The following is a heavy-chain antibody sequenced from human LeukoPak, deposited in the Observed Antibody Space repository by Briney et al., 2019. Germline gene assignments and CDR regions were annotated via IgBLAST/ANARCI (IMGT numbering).Heavy chain of an antibody. CDR2: IWYDGSNK. D-gene: IGHD3-16*01. V-gene: IGHV3-33*06. Sequence: TGGSLRLSCAASGFTFSNHGMHWVRQAPGKGLEWVAVIWYDGSNKYYADSVKGRFTISRDNSKNTLYLQMNSLRAEDTAIYYCAEDTRSRYLQDWGQGTLVTASS. CDR1: GFTFSNHG. J-gene: IGHJ1*01. CDR3: AEDTRSRYLQD.